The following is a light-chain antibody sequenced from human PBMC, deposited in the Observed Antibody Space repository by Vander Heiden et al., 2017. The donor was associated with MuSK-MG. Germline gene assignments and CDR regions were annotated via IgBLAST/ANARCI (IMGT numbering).Light chain of an antibody. CDR1: QSVSSN. J-gene: IGKJ4*01. CDR2: SAS. Sequence: IVMTQSPATLSVSPGERATLSCRASQSVSSNLAWYQQKPGQAPRLLIYSASTRATGIPARFSGSGYGTEFTLTISSLQSEDFAVYYCQQYNNWPPLTFGGRTKVEIK. CDR3: QQYNNWPPLT. V-gene: IGKV3-15*01.